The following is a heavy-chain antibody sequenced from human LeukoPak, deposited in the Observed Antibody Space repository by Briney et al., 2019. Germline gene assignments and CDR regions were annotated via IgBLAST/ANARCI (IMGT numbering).Heavy chain of an antibody. J-gene: IGHJ2*01. CDR2: LNTDGSDT. D-gene: IGHD2-21*02. CDR1: GVTFTSYA. CDR3: ARNCGSDCKYFDL. Sequence: GGSLRLSCASSGVTFTSYAMNWVRQAPGKGLEWVSRLNTDGSDTTYADSVKGRFTISRDNAKNTLYLQVNSLRAEDTAVYYCARNCGSDCKYFDLWGRGTLVTVSS. V-gene: IGHV3-74*01.